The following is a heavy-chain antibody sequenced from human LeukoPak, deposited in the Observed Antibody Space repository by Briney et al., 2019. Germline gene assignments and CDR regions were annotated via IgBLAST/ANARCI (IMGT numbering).Heavy chain of an antibody. Sequence: GGSLRLSGAASGFTFSSYSMNWVRQAPGKRLEWISYISGTSSIIYYTPSVKGRFTISRDNGKYSLYLQMNSLRDDDTAVYFCARGTWDGDRTFDIWGQGAMVTVSS. CDR2: ISGTSSII. V-gene: IGHV3-48*02. CDR3: ARGTWDGDRTFDI. D-gene: IGHD5-24*01. J-gene: IGHJ3*02. CDR1: GFTFSSYS.